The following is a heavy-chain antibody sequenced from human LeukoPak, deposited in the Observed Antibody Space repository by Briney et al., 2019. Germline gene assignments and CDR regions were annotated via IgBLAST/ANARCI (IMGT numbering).Heavy chain of an antibody. V-gene: IGHV5-51*01. CDR2: IHPGDSDA. CDR1: GYSFSKYW. D-gene: IGHD6-19*01. CDR3: ARLPNGWISDY. Sequence: GESLKISCKGSGYSFSKYWIGWVRQMPGKGLEWMGIIHPGDSDARYSPSFQGQVTISADKSISTAYLQWSSLKASDTAMYYCARLPNGWISDYWGQGTLVTVSS. J-gene: IGHJ4*02.